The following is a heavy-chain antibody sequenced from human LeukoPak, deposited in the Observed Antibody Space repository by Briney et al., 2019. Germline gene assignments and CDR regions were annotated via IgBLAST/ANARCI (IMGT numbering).Heavy chain of an antibody. CDR1: GFTVSSNY. CDR3: ARGGVGSRFPEGFDP. J-gene: IGHJ5*02. CDR2: IYSGGST. V-gene: IGHV3-53*01. D-gene: IGHD3-3*01. Sequence: GGSLRLSCAASGFTVSSNYMSWVRQAPGKGLEWVSVIYSGGSTYYADSVKGRFTISRDNSKNTLYLQMNSLRAEDTAVYYCARGGVGSRFPEGFDPWGQGTLVTVSS.